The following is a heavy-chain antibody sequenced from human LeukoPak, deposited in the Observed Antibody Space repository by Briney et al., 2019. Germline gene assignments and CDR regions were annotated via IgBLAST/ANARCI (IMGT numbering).Heavy chain of an antibody. D-gene: IGHD3-10*01. CDR2: IIPIFGTA. V-gene: IGHV1-69*13. Sequence: SVKVSCKASGGTFSSYAISWVRQAPGQGLEWMGGIIPIFGTANYAQKFQGRVTITADESTSTAYMELSSLRSEDTAVYYCARATDYYGPGFFDYWGRGTLVTVSS. CDR1: GGTFSSYA. CDR3: ARATDYYGPGFFDY. J-gene: IGHJ4*02.